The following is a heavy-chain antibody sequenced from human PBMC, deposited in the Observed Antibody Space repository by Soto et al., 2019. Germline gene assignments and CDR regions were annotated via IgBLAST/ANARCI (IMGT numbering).Heavy chain of an antibody. CDR1: GGSFSGYY. CDR2: INHSGST. D-gene: IGHD6-13*01. J-gene: IGHJ2*01. CDR3: ARGGGIAAAGTPRYGYFDL. Sequence: QVQLQQWGAGLLKPSETLSLTCAVYGGSFSGYYWSWIRQPPGKGLEWIGEINHSGSTNYNPSLKSRVIISVDTSKNQFSLKLSSVTAADTAVYYCARGGGIAAAGTPRYGYFDLWGRGTLVTVSS. V-gene: IGHV4-34*01.